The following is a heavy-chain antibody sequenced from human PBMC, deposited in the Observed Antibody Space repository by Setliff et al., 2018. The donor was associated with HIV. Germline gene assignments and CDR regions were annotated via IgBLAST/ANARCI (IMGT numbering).Heavy chain of an antibody. V-gene: IGHV3-7*03. CDR3: ARVGYSGWPLED. Sequence: GGSLRLSCAASGFTFSAYWMSWVRQAPGKGLEWVANIRQDGDVKCYVDSLRGRFSIARDNAKNSLYLQMNSLRAEDTAVYYCARVGYSGWPLEDWGQGTLVTVSS. CDR1: GFTFSAYW. D-gene: IGHD5-12*01. J-gene: IGHJ4*02. CDR2: IRQDGDVK.